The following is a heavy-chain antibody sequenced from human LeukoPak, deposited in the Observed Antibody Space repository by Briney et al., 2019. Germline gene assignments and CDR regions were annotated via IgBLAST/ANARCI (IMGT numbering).Heavy chain of an antibody. Sequence: ASVKVSCKASGGTFISYAISWVRQAPGQGLEWMGGIIPIFGTANYAQKFQGRVTITADESTSTAYMELSSLRSEDTAVYYCARDVGYCSSTSCYAWYDAFDIWGQGTMVTVSS. CDR3: ARDVGYCSSTSCYAWYDAFDI. J-gene: IGHJ3*02. CDR2: IIPIFGTA. V-gene: IGHV1-69*13. CDR1: GGTFISYA. D-gene: IGHD2-2*01.